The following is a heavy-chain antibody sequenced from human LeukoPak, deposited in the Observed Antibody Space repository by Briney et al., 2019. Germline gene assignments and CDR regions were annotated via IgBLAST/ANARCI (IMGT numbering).Heavy chain of an antibody. CDR1: GFTFSSYS. J-gene: IGHJ5*02. Sequence: GGSLRLSCAASGFTFSSYSMNWVRQAPGKGLEWVSYISSSSSTIYYADSVKGRFTISRDNAKNLLYLQMNSLRAEDTAVYYCARDRGYCSSTSCYFNWFDPWGQGTLVTVSS. V-gene: IGHV3-48*01. CDR3: ARDRGYCSSTSCYFNWFDP. CDR2: ISSSSSTI. D-gene: IGHD2-2*01.